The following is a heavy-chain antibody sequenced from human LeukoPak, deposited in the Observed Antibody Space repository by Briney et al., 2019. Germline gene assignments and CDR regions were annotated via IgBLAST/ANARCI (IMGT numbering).Heavy chain of an antibody. J-gene: IGHJ4*02. CDR2: IYPGDSDT. CDR1: GYSFTSYW. D-gene: IGHD5-18*01. Sequence: GESLKISCKGSGYSFTSYWIGWVRQLPGKGLEWMGIIYPGDSDTRYSPSFQGQVTISADKSISTAYLQWSSLKASDTAMYYCARVPSVSDTAMDTFDYWGQGTLVTVSS. CDR3: ARVPSVSDTAMDTFDY. V-gene: IGHV5-51*01.